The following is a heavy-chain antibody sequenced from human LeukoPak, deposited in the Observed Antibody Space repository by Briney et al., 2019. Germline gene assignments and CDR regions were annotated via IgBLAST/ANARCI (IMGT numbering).Heavy chain of an antibody. CDR1: GGSISSSSYY. CDR3: ARQGLDGGAFY. V-gene: IGHV4-39*01. J-gene: IGHJ4*02. Sequence: SETLSLTCTVSGGSISSSSYYWGWIRQPPGKGLEWIGSIYYSGSTHYNPSLKSRVTISVDTSKNQFSLKLSSVTAADTAVYYCARQGLDGGAFYWGQGTLVTVSS. CDR2: IYYSGST. D-gene: IGHD4-23*01.